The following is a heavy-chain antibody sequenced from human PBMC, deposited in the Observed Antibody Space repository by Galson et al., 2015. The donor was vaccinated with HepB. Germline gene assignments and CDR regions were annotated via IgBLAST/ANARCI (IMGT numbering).Heavy chain of an antibody. Sequence: SLRLSCAASGFTFSNAWMSWVRQAPGKGLEWVGRIKSKTDGGTTDYAAPVKGRFTISRDDSKNTLYLQMNSLKTEDTAVYYCTTEGLVRAAALDYWGQGTLVTVSS. CDR3: TTEGLVRAAALDY. D-gene: IGHD6-13*01. CDR1: GFTFSNAW. V-gene: IGHV3-15*01. J-gene: IGHJ4*02. CDR2: IKSKTDGGTT.